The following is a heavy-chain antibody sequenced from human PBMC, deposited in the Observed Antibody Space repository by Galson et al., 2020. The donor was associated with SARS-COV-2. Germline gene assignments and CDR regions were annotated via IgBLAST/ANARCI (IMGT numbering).Heavy chain of an antibody. CDR1: GFVFSTYG. J-gene: IGHJ6*02. CDR3: ARDWWRWVDWGIAADGTPPDYYFGMDV. CDR2: IWYDGSKT. Sequence: GGSLRLSCAASGFVFSTYGMHWVRQAPGKGLEWVAVIWYDGSKTYYAESVKGRFTISRDNSKNTLYLQMNSLRAEDTAVYFCARDWWRWVDWGIAADGTPPDYYFGMDVWGQGTTVIVSS. V-gene: IGHV3-33*01. D-gene: IGHD6-13*01.